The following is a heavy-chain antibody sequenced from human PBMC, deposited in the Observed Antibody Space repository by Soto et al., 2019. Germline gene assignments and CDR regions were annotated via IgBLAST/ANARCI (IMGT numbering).Heavy chain of an antibody. J-gene: IGHJ6*02. Sequence: SETLSLTCTVSGGSISSGGYYWSWIRQHPGKGLEWIGYIYYSGSTYYNPSLKSRVTISVDTSKNQFSLKLSSVTAADTAVYYCAREWVGYYYYYYGMDVWGQGTTVTVSS. CDR3: AREWVGYYYYYYGMDV. CDR1: GGSISSGGYY. CDR2: IYYSGST. V-gene: IGHV4-31*03. D-gene: IGHD1-26*01.